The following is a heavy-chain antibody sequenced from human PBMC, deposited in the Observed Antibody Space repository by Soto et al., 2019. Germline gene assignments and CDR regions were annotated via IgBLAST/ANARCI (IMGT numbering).Heavy chain of an antibody. J-gene: IGHJ4*02. V-gene: IGHV1-18*01. D-gene: IGHD3-22*01. Sequence: GASVKVSCKASGYTFTSYGISWVRQAPGQGLEWMGWISAYNGNTNYAQKLQGRVTMTTDTSTSTAYMELRSLRSDDTAVYYCARDRHYYDSRGIPLFDYWGQGTLVTVS. CDR1: GYTFTSYG. CDR3: ARDRHYYDSRGIPLFDY. CDR2: ISAYNGNT.